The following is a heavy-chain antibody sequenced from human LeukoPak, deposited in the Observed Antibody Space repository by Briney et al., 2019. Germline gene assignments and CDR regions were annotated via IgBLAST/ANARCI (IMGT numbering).Heavy chain of an antibody. CDR3: ASEYGDYESGEDY. CDR2: ISSSSSTI. Sequence: GGSLRLSCAASGFTFSSYSMNWVRQAPGKGLEWVSYISSSSSTIYYADSVKGRFTISRDNAKNSLYLQMNSLRAEDTAVYYCASEYGDYESGEDYWGQGTLVTVSS. V-gene: IGHV3-48*01. J-gene: IGHJ4*02. CDR1: GFTFSSYS. D-gene: IGHD4-17*01.